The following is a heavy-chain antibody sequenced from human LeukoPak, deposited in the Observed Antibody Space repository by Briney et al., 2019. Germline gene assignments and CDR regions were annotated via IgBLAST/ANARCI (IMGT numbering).Heavy chain of an antibody. CDR1: GFTFSSYS. CDR2: ISSSSSYI. CDR3: ARLIYYYDSSGYYRDY. D-gene: IGHD3-22*01. J-gene: IGHJ4*02. Sequence: GGSLRLSCVASGFTFSSYSMNWVRQAPEKGLEWVSSISSSSSYIYYADSVKGRFTISRDNAKNSLYLQMNSLRAEDTAVYYCARLIYYYDSSGYYRDYWGQGTLVTVSS. V-gene: IGHV3-21*01.